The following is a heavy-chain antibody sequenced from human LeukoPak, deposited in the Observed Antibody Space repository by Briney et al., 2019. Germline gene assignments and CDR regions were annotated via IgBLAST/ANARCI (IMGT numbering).Heavy chain of an antibody. J-gene: IGHJ3*02. Sequence: PSQTLSLTCTVSGGSIRSGDFYWSWIRQHPGKGLEWIGYIYYSGTTYYSPSLKSRVTISIDTSKNQFSLKLNSVTAADTAVYYCARDQDGEDYGNAFNIWGQGTLVTVFS. CDR1: GGSIRSGDFY. V-gene: IGHV4-31*03. D-gene: IGHD4-17*01. CDR2: IYYSGTT. CDR3: ARDQDGEDYGNAFNI.